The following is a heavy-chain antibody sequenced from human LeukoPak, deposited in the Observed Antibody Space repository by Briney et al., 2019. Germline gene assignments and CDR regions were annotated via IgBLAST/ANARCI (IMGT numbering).Heavy chain of an antibody. D-gene: IGHD6-19*01. J-gene: IGHJ3*02. Sequence: GGSLRLSCAASGFTFSSYAMHWVRQAPGKGLEWVSAIDGRGVDIYYADSVKGRFTISRDNSKNTLYLQVKSLRAEDTAVFYCARIISGWSAFDIWGQGTMVTVSS. CDR2: IDGRGVDI. CDR1: GFTFSSYA. CDR3: ARIISGWSAFDI. V-gene: IGHV3-23*01.